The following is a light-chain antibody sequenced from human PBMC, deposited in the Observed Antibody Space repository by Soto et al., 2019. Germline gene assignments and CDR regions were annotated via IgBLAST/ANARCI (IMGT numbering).Light chain of an antibody. Sequence: DIVMTQSPLSLPVTPGEPASISCRSSQSLLHSNGYNYLDWYLQKPGQSPQVLIYLGSNRASGVPDRFSGSGSGTDFTLKISRVEAEDVGVYYCMQALQTPCTFGQGTRL. CDR3: MQALQTPCT. CDR2: LGS. CDR1: QSLLHSNGYNY. V-gene: IGKV2-28*01. J-gene: IGKJ5*01.